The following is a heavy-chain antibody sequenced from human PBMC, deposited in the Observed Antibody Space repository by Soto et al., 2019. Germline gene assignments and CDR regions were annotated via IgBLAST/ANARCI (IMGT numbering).Heavy chain of an antibody. Sequence: ASVKVSCKASGYTFSHYAIHWVRQAPGQGLEWMGWINAGSGDTIYSQKFQGRVTITRDTSASTAYTEMSSLRSEDTAVYYCARDKATTYFYMDVWGKGTTVTVSS. D-gene: IGHD1-1*01. J-gene: IGHJ6*03. CDR2: INAGSGDT. CDR1: GYTFSHYA. CDR3: ARDKATTYFYMDV. V-gene: IGHV1-3*01.